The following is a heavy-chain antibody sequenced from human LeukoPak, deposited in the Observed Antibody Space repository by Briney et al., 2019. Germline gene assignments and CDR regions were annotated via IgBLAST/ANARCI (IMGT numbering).Heavy chain of an antibody. D-gene: IGHD6-13*01. CDR2: IIPIFGTA. J-gene: IGHJ6*03. V-gene: IGHV1-69*06. Sequence: SVKVSCKDSGGTFSSYAISWVRQAPGPGLEWMGGIIPIFGTANYAQKFQGRVTITADTSPSAAYMELSSLRSEDTALYCCARQGGRGAAAAFYYYSMDVWGKGTTVTISS. CDR1: GGTFSSYA. CDR3: ARQGGRGAAAAFYYYSMDV.